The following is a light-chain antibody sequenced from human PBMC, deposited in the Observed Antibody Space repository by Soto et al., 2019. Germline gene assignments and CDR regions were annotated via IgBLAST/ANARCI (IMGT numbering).Light chain of an antibody. Sequence: EIVLTQSPATLSVSPGERVTLSCRASQSISTKLGWYQQRPGQAPRLLIYGASTRATGIPARFSGSGSGTEFTLTISSLQSEDFAVYYCQQYDSWRKISLGPGTRLEIK. J-gene: IGKJ5*01. CDR2: GAS. CDR1: QSISTK. CDR3: QQYDSWRKIS. V-gene: IGKV3-15*01.